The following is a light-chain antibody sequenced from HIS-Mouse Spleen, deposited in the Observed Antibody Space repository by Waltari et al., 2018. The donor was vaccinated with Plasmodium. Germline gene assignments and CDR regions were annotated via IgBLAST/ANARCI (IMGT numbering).Light chain of an antibody. V-gene: IGLV3-1*01. J-gene: IGLJ1*01. CDR1: KLGDKY. CDR3: QAWDSSTDYV. CDR2: QDS. Sequence: SYELTQPPPVSVSPGQTASITCSGDKLGDKYACWYQQKQGQSPVLVIYQDSKRPSGIPERFSGSNSGNTATLTISGTQAMDEADYYCQAWDSSTDYVFGTGTKVTVL.